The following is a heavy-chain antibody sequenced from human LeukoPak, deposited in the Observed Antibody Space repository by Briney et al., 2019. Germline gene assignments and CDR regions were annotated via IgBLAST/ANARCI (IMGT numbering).Heavy chain of an antibody. V-gene: IGHV3-74*01. D-gene: IGHD4-17*01. CDR2: INTDGRST. J-gene: IGHJ4*02. CDR3: ARPTSDYGGPYFDY. Sequence: PGGSLRLSCAASGFTFSSYWMHWVRQAPGKGLVWVSRINTDGRSTSYADSVKGRFTISRDNAKNTLYLQMNCLRAEDTAVYYCARPTSDYGGPYFDYWGQGTLVTVS. CDR1: GFTFSSYW.